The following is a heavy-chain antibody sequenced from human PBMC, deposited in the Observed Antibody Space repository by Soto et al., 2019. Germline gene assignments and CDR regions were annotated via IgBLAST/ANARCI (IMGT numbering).Heavy chain of an antibody. D-gene: IGHD5-12*01. CDR3: AKAQTLMATIEEYYFDY. J-gene: IGHJ4*02. Sequence: GGSLRLSCAASGFTFDDYTMHWVRQAPGKGLEWVSLLTWNGGSTSYADSVKGRFTISRDNSKNSLYLQMNSLRAEDTALYYCAKAQTLMATIEEYYFDYWGQGTLVTVSS. CDR1: GFTFDDYT. CDR2: LTWNGGST. V-gene: IGHV3-43D*04.